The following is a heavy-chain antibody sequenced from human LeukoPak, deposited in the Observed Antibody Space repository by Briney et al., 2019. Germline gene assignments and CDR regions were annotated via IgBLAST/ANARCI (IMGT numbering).Heavy chain of an antibody. CDR3: TTAGPFYYYYGVDV. Sequence: NPGGSLRLSCAASGFTFNNAWMSWVRQAPGKGREWGGRIKSKTDGGTTDYAAPVKGRFTISRDDSKNTLYLQMNRLKTEDTAVYYCTTAGPFYYYYGVDVWGQGTTVTVSS. V-gene: IGHV3-15*01. J-gene: IGHJ6*02. CDR1: GFTFNNAW. CDR2: IKSKTDGGTT.